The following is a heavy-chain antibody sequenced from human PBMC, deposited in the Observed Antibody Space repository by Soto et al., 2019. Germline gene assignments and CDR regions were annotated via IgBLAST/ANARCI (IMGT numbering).Heavy chain of an antibody. CDR2: IKADGSET. Sequence: EVQLVESGGGLVQPGGSLRLSCAASGFSFSTYWMSWVRQVPGAGLEWVANIKADGSETYYVDSVRGRFTISGDNGKTSLFLQLNSLRAEDTAVYYCAKGGHIDFCGQGTLVTVSS. CDR1: GFSFSTYW. V-gene: IGHV3-7*03. CDR3: AKGGHIDF. J-gene: IGHJ4*02. D-gene: IGHD3-16*01.